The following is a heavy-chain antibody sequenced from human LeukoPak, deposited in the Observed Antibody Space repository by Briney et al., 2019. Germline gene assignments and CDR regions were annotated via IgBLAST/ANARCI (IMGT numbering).Heavy chain of an antibody. CDR2: IYYSGST. D-gene: IGHD6-13*01. Sequence: SETLSLTCTVSGGSISSSSYYWGWIRQPPGKGLEWIGSIYYSGSTYYNPPLKSRVTISVDTSKNQFSLKLSSVTAADTAVYYCARDRAHNSWSDYWGQGTLVTVSS. J-gene: IGHJ4*02. CDR3: ARDRAHNSWSDY. CDR1: GGSISSSSYY. V-gene: IGHV4-39*07.